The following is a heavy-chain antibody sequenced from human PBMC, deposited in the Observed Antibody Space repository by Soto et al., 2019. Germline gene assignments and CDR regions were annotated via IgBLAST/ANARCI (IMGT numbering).Heavy chain of an antibody. CDR3: ASHRFGEFPFDY. Sequence: GDSLKISCKASGHSFTNYWISLLLHIPGKGLEWMGMIDPSDSYTTYSPSFQGHVTISADKSMSTAYLQWSSLRASDTAMYYCASHRFGEFPFDYWGQGTLVTVSS. J-gene: IGHJ4*02. CDR1: GHSFTNYW. V-gene: IGHV5-10-1*01. CDR2: IDPSDSYT. D-gene: IGHD3-10*01.